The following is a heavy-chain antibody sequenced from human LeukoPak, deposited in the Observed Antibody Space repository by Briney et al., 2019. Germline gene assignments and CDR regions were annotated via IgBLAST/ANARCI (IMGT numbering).Heavy chain of an antibody. CDR1: GGSISSGSYY. CDR3: ARDRVPDY. Sequence: SQTLSLTCTVSGGSISSGSYYWSWIRQPAGKGLEWIGRIYTSGSTNYNPSLKSRVTISVDTSKNQFSLKLSSVTAADTAVYYCARDRVPDYWGQGTLVTVSS. CDR2: IYTSGST. V-gene: IGHV4-61*02. J-gene: IGHJ4*02. D-gene: IGHD3-10*01.